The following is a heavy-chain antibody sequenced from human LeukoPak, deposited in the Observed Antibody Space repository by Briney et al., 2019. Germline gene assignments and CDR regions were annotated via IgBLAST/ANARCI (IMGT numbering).Heavy chain of an antibody. D-gene: IGHD6-19*01. CDR3: ARVDWSSGWYYFDY. J-gene: IGHJ4*02. V-gene: IGHV6-1*01. CDR2: TYYRSKWYN. Sequence: SQTLSLTCAISGDSVSSNSAAWNWIWQSPSSCLEWLGGTYYRSKWYNDYAVSVKSRLTINPDTSKNQFSLQLNSVTPENTAVYYCARVDWSSGWYYFDYWGQGTLVTVSS. CDR1: GDSVSSNSAA.